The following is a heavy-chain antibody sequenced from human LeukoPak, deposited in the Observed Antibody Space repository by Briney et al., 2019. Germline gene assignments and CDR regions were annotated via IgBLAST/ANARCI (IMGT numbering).Heavy chain of an antibody. CDR2: ISSSSNTR. CDR3: ATESGTYSGTCFDY. D-gene: IGHD1-26*01. CDR1: GFTFSNYN. V-gene: IGHV3-48*01. Sequence: GGFLRLSCAASGFTFSNYNMNWVRQAPGKGLEWVSYISSSSNTRYYADSVKGRFTISRDNAKNSLYLQMNSLRAEDTAVYYCATESGTYSGTCFDYWGQGNLVTVSS. J-gene: IGHJ4*02.